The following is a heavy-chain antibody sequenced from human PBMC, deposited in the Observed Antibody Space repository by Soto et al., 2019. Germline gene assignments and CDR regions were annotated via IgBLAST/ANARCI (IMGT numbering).Heavy chain of an antibody. CDR2: ISYDGSNK. Sequence: QVQLVESGGGVVQPGRSLRLSCAASGFTFSSYGMHWVRQAPGKGLEWVAVISYDGSNKYYADSVKGRFTISRDNSKNTLSLQMNSLRAEDTAVYYCAKDLGGYSGYDSVKSNWFDPWGQGTLVTVSS. CDR3: AKDLGGYSGYDSVKSNWFDP. D-gene: IGHD5-12*01. V-gene: IGHV3-30*18. CDR1: GFTFSSYG. J-gene: IGHJ5*02.